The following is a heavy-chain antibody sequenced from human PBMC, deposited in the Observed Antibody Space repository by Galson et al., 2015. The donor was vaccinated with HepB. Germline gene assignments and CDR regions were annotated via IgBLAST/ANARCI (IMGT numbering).Heavy chain of an antibody. CDR1: GFPFSNFW. CDR2: IKSKSDGETT. V-gene: IGHV3-15*01. J-gene: IGHJ4*02. D-gene: IGHD3-9*01. Sequence: SLRLSCAGSGFPFSNFWMSWVRQAPGKGLEWVGRIKSKSDGETTAYAAPVRGRFAISRDDSKNMVYLEMNSLRTEDTAVYYCTAWFWGQGTLVTVSS. CDR3: TAWF.